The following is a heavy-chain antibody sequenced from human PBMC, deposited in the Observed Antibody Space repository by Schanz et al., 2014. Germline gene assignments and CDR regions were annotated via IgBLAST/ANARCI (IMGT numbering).Heavy chain of an antibody. CDR1: GFTFSIYG. Sequence: EVQLLESGGGLVQPGGSLRISCAASGFTFSIYGMSWVRQAPGKGLEWVSLVSASGGGPFYADSVKGRFTISRDNSRNTVYLQMSSLRAEDTAVYYCVKDDRGDVVVVAANYWGQGAQVIVSS. CDR2: VSASGGGP. V-gene: IGHV3-23*01. J-gene: IGHJ4*02. D-gene: IGHD2-15*01. CDR3: VKDDRGDVVVVAANY.